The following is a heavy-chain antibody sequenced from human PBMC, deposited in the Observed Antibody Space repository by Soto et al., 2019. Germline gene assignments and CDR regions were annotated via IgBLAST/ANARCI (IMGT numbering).Heavy chain of an antibody. CDR3: ARDRALIVLMVYAPSNWFDP. CDR1: GFTFSSYS. D-gene: IGHD2-8*01. CDR2: ISSSSSTI. V-gene: IGHV3-48*02. J-gene: IGHJ5*02. Sequence: HPGGSLRLSCAASGFTFSSYSMNWVRQAPGKGLEWVSYISSSSSTIYYADSVKGRFTISRDNAKNSLYLQMNSLRDEDTAVYYCARDRALIVLMVYAPSNWFDPWGQGTXVTVSS.